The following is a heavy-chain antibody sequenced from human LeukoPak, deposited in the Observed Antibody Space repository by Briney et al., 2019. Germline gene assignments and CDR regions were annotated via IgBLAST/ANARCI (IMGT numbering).Heavy chain of an antibody. CDR1: GYTFTSYG. D-gene: IGHD3-22*01. CDR2: ISAYNGNT. V-gene: IGHV1-18*01. Sequence: GASAKVSCKASGYTFTSYGISWVRQAPGQGLEWMGWISAYNGNTNYAQKLQGRVTMTTDTSTSTAYMELRSLRSDDTAVYYCARDVDYYDSSGPLAGSWFDPWGQGTLVTVSS. J-gene: IGHJ5*02. CDR3: ARDVDYYDSSGPLAGSWFDP.